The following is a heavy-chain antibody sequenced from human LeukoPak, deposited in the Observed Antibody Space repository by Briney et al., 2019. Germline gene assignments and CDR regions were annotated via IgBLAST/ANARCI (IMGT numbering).Heavy chain of an antibody. J-gene: IGHJ4*02. V-gene: IGHV1-46*01. D-gene: IGHD6-19*01. CDR1: GYTFTSYY. CDR2: INPSGGST. Sequence: ASVKVSCKASGYTFTSYYMHWVRQAPGQGLEWMGIINPSGGSTTYAQKFQGRVTMTRDTPTSTVFMEPSSLRSEDTDVYSCARGSGLDSFDYWGQGTLVTVSS. CDR3: ARGSGLDSFDY.